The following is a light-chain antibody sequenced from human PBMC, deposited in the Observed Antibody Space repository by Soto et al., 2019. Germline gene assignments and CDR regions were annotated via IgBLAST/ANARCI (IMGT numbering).Light chain of an antibody. CDR3: NQRSNWPPIT. J-gene: IGKJ3*01. CDR1: QSVEWY. Sequence: EIVLTQSPATLYLSKGDRATLSCRASQSVEWYLAWYQQKPGQAPRLLHYDALKRDTGTPDRFSGSGSGTYFTLTISRLEPEDFAVYYCNQRSNWPPITFGPGTKVDLK. V-gene: IGKV3-11*01. CDR2: DAL.